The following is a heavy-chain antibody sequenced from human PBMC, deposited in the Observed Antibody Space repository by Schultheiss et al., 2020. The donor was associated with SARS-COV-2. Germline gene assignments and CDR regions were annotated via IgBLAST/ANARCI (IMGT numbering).Heavy chain of an antibody. CDR2: ISYDGSNK. V-gene: IGHV3-30-3*01. CDR3: ARDRGYCSSTSCYLRRYYYYYGMDV. Sequence: GGPLRLSCAASGFTFSSYAMHWVRQAPGKGLEWVAVISYDGSNKYYADSVKGRFTISRDNSKNTLYLQMNSLRAEDTAVYYCARDRGYCSSTSCYLRRYYYYYGMDVWGQGTTVTVSS. J-gene: IGHJ6*02. CDR1: GFTFSSYA. D-gene: IGHD2-2*01.